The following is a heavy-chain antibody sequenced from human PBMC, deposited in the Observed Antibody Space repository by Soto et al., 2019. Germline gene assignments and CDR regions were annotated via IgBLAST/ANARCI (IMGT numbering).Heavy chain of an antibody. Sequence: SETLSLTCTVSGGSVSRASNFWSWIRQPPGKGLEWIGYIYYSGPSRYNPSLESRVTISIDSSKNQVSLTLTSVTAADTAVYYCARGYSHYARWGRGTLVTVSS. CDR3: ARGYSHYAR. J-gene: IGHJ4*02. D-gene: IGHD4-4*01. CDR1: GGSVSRASNF. CDR2: IYYSGPS. V-gene: IGHV4-61*01.